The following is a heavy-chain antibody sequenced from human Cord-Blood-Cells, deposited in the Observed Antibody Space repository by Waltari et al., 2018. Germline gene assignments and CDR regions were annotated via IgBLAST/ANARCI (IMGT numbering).Heavy chain of an antibody. CDR2: INHSGST. CDR3: AGSGYSSSWYDT. J-gene: IGHJ5*02. Sequence: QVQLQQWGAGLLKPSETLSLTCAAYGGSFSGYYWSWIRQPPGKGLGWIGEINHSGSTNYNPSLKSRVTISVDTSKNQFSLKLSSVTAADTAVYYCAGSGYSSSWYDTWGQGTLVTVSS. CDR1: GGSFSGYY. V-gene: IGHV4-34*01. D-gene: IGHD6-13*01.